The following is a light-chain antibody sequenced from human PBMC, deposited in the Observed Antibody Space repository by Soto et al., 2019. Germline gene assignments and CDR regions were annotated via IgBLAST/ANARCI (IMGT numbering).Light chain of an antibody. V-gene: IGKV4-1*01. Sequence: DIVMTQSPDSLAVSLGERATINCKSIQSVLYSQSVVFSANSKNYLAWYQQIPGQPPQLLIYWASTLESEVPDRGSGSESETDLTLTITSLQAADVEVDYYEEYYNRPRTFGQAAKVDSK. J-gene: IGKJ1*01. CDR1: QSVVFSANSKNY. CDR3: EEYYNRPRT. CDR2: WAS.